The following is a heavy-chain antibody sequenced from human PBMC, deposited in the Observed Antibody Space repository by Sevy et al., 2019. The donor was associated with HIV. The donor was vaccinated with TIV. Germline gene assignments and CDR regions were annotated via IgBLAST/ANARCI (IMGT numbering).Heavy chain of an antibody. D-gene: IGHD3-3*01. CDR3: ARVLYYDFWSGYYSMGFDY. Sequence: GESLKISCAASGFTFSSYWMSWVRQAPGKGLEWVANIKQDGSEKYYVDSVKGRFTISRDNAKNSLYLQMNSLRAEDTAVYYCARVLYYDFWSGYYSMGFDYWGQGTLVTVSS. CDR1: GFTFSSYW. J-gene: IGHJ4*02. CDR2: IKQDGSEK. V-gene: IGHV3-7*01.